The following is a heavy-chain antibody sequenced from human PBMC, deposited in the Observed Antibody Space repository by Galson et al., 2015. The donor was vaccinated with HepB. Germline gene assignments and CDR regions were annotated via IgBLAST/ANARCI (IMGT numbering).Heavy chain of an antibody. V-gene: IGHV1-69*10. D-gene: IGHD3-22*01. CDR2: IIPILGIA. CDR1: GGTFSSYA. Sequence: SVKVSCKASGGTFSSYAISWVRQAPGQGLEWMGGIIPILGIANYAQKFRGRVTITADTSTSTVYMELSSLRSEDTAVYYCARDGGWGGSGSYYDSSGYYYFDYWGQGTLVTVSS. CDR3: ARDGGWGGSGSYYDSSGYYYFDY. J-gene: IGHJ4*02.